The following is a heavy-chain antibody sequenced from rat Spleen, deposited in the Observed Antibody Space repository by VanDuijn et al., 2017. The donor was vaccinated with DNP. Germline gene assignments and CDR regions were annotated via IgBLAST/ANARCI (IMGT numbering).Heavy chain of an antibody. J-gene: IGHJ2*01. CDR1: GFTFSNFW. CDR3: ARHGRRVFDY. CDR2: INTDGGST. Sequence: EVQLVETGGGSVQPGRSLKLSCEASGFTFSNFWMFWIRQAPGKGLEWVACINTDGGSTYYPDSVKGRFTISRDNAKSTLYLQMNSLRSEDMATYYCARHGRRVFDYWGQGVMVTVSS. V-gene: IGHV5-58*01. D-gene: IGHD1-11*01.